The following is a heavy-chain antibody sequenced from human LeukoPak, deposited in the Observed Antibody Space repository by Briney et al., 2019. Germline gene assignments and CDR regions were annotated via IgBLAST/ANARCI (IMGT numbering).Heavy chain of an antibody. CDR3: AGYYYDSSRGFDL. CDR1: GFKFDDYG. Sequence: PGGSLRLSCAASGFKFDDYGMSWVRQAPGKELEWVCDINWNGAWTGYADSVKGRFTISRGNAKNSLYLQMNSLRAEDTALYYCAGYYYDSSRGFDLWGQGTLVTVSA. V-gene: IGHV3-20*04. CDR2: INWNGAWT. J-gene: IGHJ5*02. D-gene: IGHD3-22*01.